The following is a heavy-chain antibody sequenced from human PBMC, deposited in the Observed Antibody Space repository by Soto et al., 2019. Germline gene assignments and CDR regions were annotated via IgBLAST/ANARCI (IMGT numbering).Heavy chain of an antibody. D-gene: IGHD3-10*01. CDR1: GGSFSGYY. Sequence: SETLSLTCAVYGGSFSGYYWSWIRQPPGKGLEWIGEINHSGSTNYNPSLKSRVTISVDTSKNQFSLKLSSVTAADTAVYYCARSHPGFGVNYGMDVWGQGTTVTVSS. J-gene: IGHJ6*02. CDR3: ARSHPGFGVNYGMDV. V-gene: IGHV4-34*01. CDR2: INHSGST.